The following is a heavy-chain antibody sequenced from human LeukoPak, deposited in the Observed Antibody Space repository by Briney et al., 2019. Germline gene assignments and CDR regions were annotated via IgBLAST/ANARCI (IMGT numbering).Heavy chain of an antibody. Sequence: GGSLRLSCVASGFTFSSYEMNWVRQAPGKGLEWVSFISGSGSTVYYADSVKGRFTISRDNAKNSLYLQMNSLRAEDTAVYYCARDGAGYCSSSRCSGFDYWGQGTLVTVSS. CDR2: ISGSGSTV. V-gene: IGHV3-48*03. D-gene: IGHD2-15*01. J-gene: IGHJ4*02. CDR1: GFTFSSYE. CDR3: ARDGAGYCSSSRCSGFDY.